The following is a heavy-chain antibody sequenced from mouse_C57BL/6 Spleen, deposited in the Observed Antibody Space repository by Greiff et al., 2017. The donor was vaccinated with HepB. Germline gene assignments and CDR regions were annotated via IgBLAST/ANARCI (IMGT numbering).Heavy chain of an antibody. CDR2: IYPRSGNT. D-gene: IGHD1-2*01. CDR1: GYTFTSYG. V-gene: IGHV1-81*01. CDR3: APHYDGPFAY. Sequence: LVESGAELARPGASVKLSCKASGYTFTSYGISWVKQRTGQGLEWIGEIYPRSGNTYYNEKFKGKATLTADKSSSTAYMELRSLTSEDSAVYFCAPHYDGPFAYWGQGTLVTVSA. J-gene: IGHJ3*01.